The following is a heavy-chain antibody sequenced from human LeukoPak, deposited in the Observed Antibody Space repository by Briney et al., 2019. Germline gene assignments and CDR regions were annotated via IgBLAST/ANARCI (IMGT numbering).Heavy chain of an antibody. J-gene: IGHJ4*02. Sequence: SETLSLTCTVSGNFISSGYWVWLRQTPGKGLQWIGSLYSTGTTYYNPSLKSRVTISVDTSKNQFSLKLSSVTAADTAVYYCARERHGYHFDYWGQGTLVTVSS. V-gene: IGHV4-38-2*02. CDR1: GNFISSGY. CDR3: ARERHGYHFDY. CDR2: LYSTGTT. D-gene: IGHD5-24*01.